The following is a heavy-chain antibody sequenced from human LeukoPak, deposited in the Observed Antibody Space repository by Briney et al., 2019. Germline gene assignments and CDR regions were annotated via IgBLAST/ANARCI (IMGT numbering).Heavy chain of an antibody. CDR3: AELGVTMIGGV. CDR1: GFTFSSYW. Sequence: GGSLRLSCAASGFTFSSYWMNWVRQAPGKGLEWVSYISSSGSTIYYADSVKGRFTISRDNAKNSLYLQMNSLRAEDTAVYYCAELGVTMIGGVWGKGTTVTISS. J-gene: IGHJ6*04. D-gene: IGHD3-10*02. V-gene: IGHV3-48*04. CDR2: ISSSGSTI.